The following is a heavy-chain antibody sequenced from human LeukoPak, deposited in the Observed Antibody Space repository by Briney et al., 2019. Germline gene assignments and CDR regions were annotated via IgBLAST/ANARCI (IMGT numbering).Heavy chain of an antibody. Sequence: SVKVSCKASGGTFSSYTISWVRQAPGQGLEWMGGIIPILGIANYAQKFQGRVTITADKSTSTAYMALSSLRSEDTAVYYCASSKEHGPYDYWGQGTLVTVSS. CDR3: ASSKEHGPYDY. CDR2: IIPILGIA. D-gene: IGHD1-26*01. V-gene: IGHV1-69*10. J-gene: IGHJ4*02. CDR1: GGTFSSYT.